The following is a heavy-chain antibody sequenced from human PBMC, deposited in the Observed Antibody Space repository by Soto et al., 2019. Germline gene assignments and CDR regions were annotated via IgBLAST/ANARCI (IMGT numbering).Heavy chain of an antibody. CDR3: ARHKYYFDY. Sequence: TLSLTCTVSGGSISSYYWSWIRQPPGKGLEWIGYIYYSGSTNYNPSLKSRVTISVDTSKNQFSLKLSSVTAADTAVYYCARHKYYFDYWGQGTLVTVSS. CDR1: GGSISSYY. CDR2: IYYSGST. J-gene: IGHJ4*02. V-gene: IGHV4-59*08.